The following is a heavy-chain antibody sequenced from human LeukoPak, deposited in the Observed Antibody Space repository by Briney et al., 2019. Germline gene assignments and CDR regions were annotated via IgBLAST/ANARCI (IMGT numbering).Heavy chain of an antibody. V-gene: IGHV4-39*01. CDR3: ARHYLGGNYPDYFNH. CDR2: IYYSGST. CDR1: GGSISRSSFY. Sequence: NPSETLSLTCTVSGGSISRSSFYWGWIRQPPGKGLEWIASIYYSGSTYYNPSLKSRVTISVDTSKNQFSLKLSSVTAADTAVYSCARHYLGGNYPDYFNHWGQGTLVTVSS. J-gene: IGHJ4*02. D-gene: IGHD1-26*01.